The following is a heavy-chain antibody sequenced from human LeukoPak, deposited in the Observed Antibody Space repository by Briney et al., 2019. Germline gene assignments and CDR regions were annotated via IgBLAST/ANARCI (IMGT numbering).Heavy chain of an antibody. V-gene: IGHV3-21*01. J-gene: IGHJ2*01. D-gene: IGHD2-15*01. CDR2: ISSSSSYI. CDR1: GFTFSSYS. CDR3: ARDGGWYFDL. Sequence: PGGSLRLSCAASGFTFSSYSMNWVRQAPGKGLEWVSSISSSSSYIYYADSVKGRFTISRDNTKNTLYLQMNSLRAEDTAVYYCARDGGWYFDLWGRGTLVTVSS.